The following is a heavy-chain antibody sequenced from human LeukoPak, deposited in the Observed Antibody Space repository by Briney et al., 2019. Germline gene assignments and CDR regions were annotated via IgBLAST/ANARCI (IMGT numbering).Heavy chain of an antibody. Sequence: SETLSLTCTVSGGSMRNYYWNWIRQPPGKGLEWIGYIYYSGSTNYNPSLMSRVTISVDTSKNQFSLKLNSVTAADTAVYYCAIYSSKDRAEYFQHWGQGTLVTVSS. CDR3: AIYSSKDRAEYFQH. J-gene: IGHJ1*01. CDR1: GGSMRNYY. V-gene: IGHV4-59*01. CDR2: IYYSGST. D-gene: IGHD6-13*01.